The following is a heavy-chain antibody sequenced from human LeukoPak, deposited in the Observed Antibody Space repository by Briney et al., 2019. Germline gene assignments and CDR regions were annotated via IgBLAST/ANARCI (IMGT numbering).Heavy chain of an antibody. Sequence: ASVKVSCKVSGYTLTELSMHWVRQAPGKGLEWMGGFYPEDGETIYAQKFQGRVTMTEDTSTDTAYMELSSLRSEDTAVYYCATVYYYDSSGYYYFDYWGQGTLVTVSS. V-gene: IGHV1-24*01. J-gene: IGHJ4*02. CDR2: FYPEDGET. D-gene: IGHD3-22*01. CDR3: ATVYYYDSSGYYYFDY. CDR1: GYTLTELS.